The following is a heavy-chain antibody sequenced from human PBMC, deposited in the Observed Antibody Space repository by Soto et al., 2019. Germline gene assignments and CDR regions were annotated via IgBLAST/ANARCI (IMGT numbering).Heavy chain of an antibody. CDR2: IYYSGST. J-gene: IGHJ4*02. V-gene: IGHV4-59*01. CDR3: ARKSRDGYIDY. D-gene: IGHD2-2*01. Sequence: PSETLSLTCTVSGGSISIYYWSWIRQPPGKGLEWIGYIYYSGSTNYNPSLKSRVTISVDTSKNQFSLKLSSVTAADTAVYYCARKSRDGYIDYWGQGTLVTVSS. CDR1: GGSISIYY.